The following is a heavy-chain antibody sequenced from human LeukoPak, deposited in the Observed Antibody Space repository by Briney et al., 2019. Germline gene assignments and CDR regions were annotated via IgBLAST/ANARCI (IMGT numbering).Heavy chain of an antibody. V-gene: IGHV3-23*01. CDR1: GFTFSSYA. J-gene: IGHJ3*02. CDR3: AKDRGQTYYDFWSGSPDAFDI. Sequence: PGGSLRLSCAASGFTFSSYAMSWVRQAPGKGLEWVSAISGSGGSTYYADSVKGRFTISRGNSKNTLYLQMNSLRAEDTAVYYCAKDRGQTYYDFWSGSPDAFDIWGQGTMVTVSS. D-gene: IGHD3-3*01. CDR2: ISGSGGST.